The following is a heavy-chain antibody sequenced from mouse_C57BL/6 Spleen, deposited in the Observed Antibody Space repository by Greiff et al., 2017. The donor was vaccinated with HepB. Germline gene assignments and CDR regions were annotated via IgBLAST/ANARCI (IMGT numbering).Heavy chain of an antibody. J-gene: IGHJ1*03. CDR3: ARTITTDRSYCYFDV. CDR2: IWSGGST. Sequence: VQLQQSGPGLVQPSQSLSITCTVSGFSLTSYGVHWVRQSPGKGLEWLGVIWSGGSTDYNAAFISRLSISKDNSKSQVFFKMNSLQADDTAIYYCARTITTDRSYCYFDVWGTGTTVTVSS. D-gene: IGHD1-2*01. CDR1: GFSLTSYG. V-gene: IGHV2-2*01.